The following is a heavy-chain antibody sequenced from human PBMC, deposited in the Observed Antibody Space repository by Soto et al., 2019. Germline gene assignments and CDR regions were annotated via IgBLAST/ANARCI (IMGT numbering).Heavy chain of an antibody. CDR1: GGSISSGGYY. J-gene: IGHJ2*01. V-gene: IGHV4-31*03. CDR2: IYYSGST. Sequence: QVQLQESGPGLVKPSQTLSLTCTVSGGSISSGGYYWSWIRQHPGKGLEWIGYIYYSGSTYYNPTLESRVTISVDTSKNQFSLKLSSVTAADTAVYYCARSLLPLLWFGDPREGYWYFDLWGRGTLVTVSS. D-gene: IGHD3-10*01. CDR3: ARSLLPLLWFGDPREGYWYFDL.